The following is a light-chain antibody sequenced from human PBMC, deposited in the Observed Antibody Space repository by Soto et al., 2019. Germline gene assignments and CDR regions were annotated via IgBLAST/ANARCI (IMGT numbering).Light chain of an antibody. V-gene: IGKV3-15*01. J-gene: IGKJ1*01. Sequence: EIVMTQSPATLSVSPGERATLSCRASQSISSNLAWYQQKPGQAPRLLIYDASTRATGIPARFSGSGSGTELTLTISSLQSEDFAVNYCQQYNNWPPWTFGHGTKVEIK. CDR3: QQYNNWPPWT. CDR2: DAS. CDR1: QSISSN.